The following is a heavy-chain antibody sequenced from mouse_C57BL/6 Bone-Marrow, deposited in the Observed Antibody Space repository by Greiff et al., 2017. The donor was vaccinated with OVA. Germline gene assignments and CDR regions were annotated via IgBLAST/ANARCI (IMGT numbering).Heavy chain of an antibody. J-gene: IGHJ4*01. Sequence: VQLKQSGAELVRPGASVKLSCTASGFNIKDDYMHWVKQRPEQGLEWIGWIDPENGDTEYASKFQGKATITADTSSNTAYLQLSSLTSEDTAVYYCTSTGRAMDYWGQGTSVTVSS. CDR2: IDPENGDT. V-gene: IGHV14-4*01. D-gene: IGHD4-1*01. CDR3: TSTGRAMDY. CDR1: GFNIKDDY.